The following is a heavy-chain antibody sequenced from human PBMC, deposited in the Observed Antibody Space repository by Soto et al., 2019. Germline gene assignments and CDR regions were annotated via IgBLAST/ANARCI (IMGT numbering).Heavy chain of an antibody. CDR2: VSWNGDII. Sequence: EVQLVESGGGLVQPGRSLRLSCAVSGITFEDYAMHWVRQGPGKGMEWVSGVSWNGDIIGYADSVRGRFTISRDNAKRTRYREMNILRPEYSALYYCAKGGGLGGLSARYGMDVWGHGTTVTVSS. CDR3: AKGGGLGGLSARYGMDV. CDR1: GITFEDYA. V-gene: IGHV3-9*01. D-gene: IGHD3-10*01. J-gene: IGHJ6*02.